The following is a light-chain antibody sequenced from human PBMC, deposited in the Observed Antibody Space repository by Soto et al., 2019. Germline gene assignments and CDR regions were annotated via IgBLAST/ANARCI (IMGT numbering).Light chain of an antibody. CDR2: GAS. CDR1: QSVSSN. CDR3: QQYSKWPIT. J-gene: IGKJ5*01. V-gene: IGKV3-15*01. Sequence: EILMTQSPATLSVSPGETAPFSCRASQSVSSNLAWYQQTAGQAPRLLIYGASARATGIPARFSGSGSGTEFTLSISSLQSEDVAVYYCQQYSKWPITLGQGTRLEIK.